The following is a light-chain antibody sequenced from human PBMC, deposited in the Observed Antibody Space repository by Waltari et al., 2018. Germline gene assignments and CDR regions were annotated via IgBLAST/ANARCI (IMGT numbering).Light chain of an antibody. V-gene: IGKV3-11*01. Sequence: EIVLTQSPVTLSLSPGDRATISCRASQSVGTSLAWYQQRPGQPPRPLIFDASKRAPGIPARFSGSGSETDFTLTISNLEPEDFAVYYCQQRSTWWTFGQGTRVEIK. CDR3: QQRSTWWT. J-gene: IGKJ1*01. CDR2: DAS. CDR1: QSVGTS.